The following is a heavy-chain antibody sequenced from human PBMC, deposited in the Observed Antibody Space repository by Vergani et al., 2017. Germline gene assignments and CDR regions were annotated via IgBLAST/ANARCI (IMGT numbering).Heavy chain of an antibody. CDR1: GGSISSYY. J-gene: IGHJ4*02. CDR2: IYYSGST. Sequence: QVQLQESGPGLVKPSETLSLPCTVSGGSISSYYWSWIRQPPGKGLEWIGYIYYSGSTNYNPSLKSRVTVSVDTSKNQFSLKLSSVTAADTAVYYCARDRGPIATIDYWGQGTLVTVSS. V-gene: IGHV4-59*01. CDR3: ARDRGPIATIDY. D-gene: IGHD3-10*01.